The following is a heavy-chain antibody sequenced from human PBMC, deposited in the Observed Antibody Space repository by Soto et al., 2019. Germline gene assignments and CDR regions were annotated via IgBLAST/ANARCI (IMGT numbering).Heavy chain of an antibody. Sequence: QVQLQQWGAGLLKPSETLSLTCAVYGGSFSGYYWSWIRQPPGKGLEYIGEINHSGSTNYNPSLTIRVTISVDTSKNQFSLKLSSVTAADTAVYYCARRYCGNSGTFDFWGQGTLVTVSS. CDR2: INHSGST. V-gene: IGHV4-34*01. J-gene: IGHJ4*02. CDR1: GGSFSGYY. D-gene: IGHD2-21*01. CDR3: ARRYCGNSGTFDF.